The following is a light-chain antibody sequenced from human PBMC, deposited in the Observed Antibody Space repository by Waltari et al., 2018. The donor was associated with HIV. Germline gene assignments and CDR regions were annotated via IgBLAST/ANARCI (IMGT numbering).Light chain of an antibody. CDR3: QQRTNWPPYT. V-gene: IGKV3-11*01. Sequence: EIVFSQSPATMSFSPGERATLSCRASQSVGKYLAWYQQKPGQAPRLLIYDASDRATGIPARFSGSGSRTDFTLTISSLEPEDFAVYYCQQRTNWPPYTFGQGTKLEIK. J-gene: IGKJ2*01. CDR2: DAS. CDR1: QSVGKY.